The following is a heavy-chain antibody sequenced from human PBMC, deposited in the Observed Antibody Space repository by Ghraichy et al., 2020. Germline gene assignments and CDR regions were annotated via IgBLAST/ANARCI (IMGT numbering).Heavy chain of an antibody. CDR2: ISSSRSYI. D-gene: IGHD2-15*01. V-gene: IGHV3-21*01. CDR3: ARSACSGGSCYSGWVDP. Sequence: GESLNISCAASGFTFSSYIINWIRQAPGKGLEWVSSISSSRSYIYYADSVKGRFTISRDNAKNSLYLQMNSLRAEDTAVYYCARSACSGGSCYSGWVDPWGQGTLVTVSS. CDR1: GFTFSSYI. J-gene: IGHJ5*02.